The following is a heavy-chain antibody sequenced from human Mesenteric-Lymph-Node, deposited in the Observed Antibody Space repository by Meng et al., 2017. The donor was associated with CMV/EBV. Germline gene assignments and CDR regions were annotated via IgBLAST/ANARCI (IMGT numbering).Heavy chain of an antibody. V-gene: IGHV4-39*07. Sequence: SETLSLTCTVSGGSINSSTYYWGWIRQPPGKGLEWVGRIYYSGSTYYNPSLKSRLTMSVDTSKNQFSLKLSSVTAADTALYYCATNYDFWSGYFGPLDYWGQGTLVTVSS. CDR2: IYYSGST. J-gene: IGHJ4*02. CDR1: GGSINSSTYY. CDR3: ATNYDFWSGYFGPLDY. D-gene: IGHD3-3*01.